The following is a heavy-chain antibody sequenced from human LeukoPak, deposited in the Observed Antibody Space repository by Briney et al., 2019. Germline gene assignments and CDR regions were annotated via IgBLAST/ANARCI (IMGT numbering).Heavy chain of an antibody. CDR1: GFTFSTYN. CDR2: ITTSSDYM. D-gene: IGHD1-26*01. Sequence: VGSLRLSCAASGFTFSTYNMAWVRQAPGKGLEWVSSITTSSDYMYYADSLRGRFTTSRDNSKNSLFLQMNSLRAEDTAVYFCARLQSGTYSYYFFYMDVWGKGTTVTVSS. CDR3: ARLQSGTYSYYFFYMDV. J-gene: IGHJ6*03. V-gene: IGHV3-21*01.